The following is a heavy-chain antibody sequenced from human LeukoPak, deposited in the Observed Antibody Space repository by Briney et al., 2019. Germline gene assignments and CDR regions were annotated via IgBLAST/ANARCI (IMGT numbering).Heavy chain of an antibody. D-gene: IGHD3-10*01. J-gene: IGHJ4*02. CDR1: GFTFSSYS. CDR2: ISDDGSNE. Sequence: PGGSLRLSCAASGFTFSSYSMNWVRQAPGKGLEWVAIISDDGSNEYYADSVKGRFTISRDNSKNTLYLQMNSLRAEDTAVHYCATPKGGSGSHRAPLEYWGQGTLVTVST. CDR3: ATPKGGSGSHRAPLEY. V-gene: IGHV3-30*03.